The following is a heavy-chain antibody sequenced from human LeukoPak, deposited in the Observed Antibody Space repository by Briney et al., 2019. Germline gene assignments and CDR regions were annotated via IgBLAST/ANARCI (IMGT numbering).Heavy chain of an antibody. V-gene: IGHV3-23*01. Sequence: PAGGSLRLSCAASGFTFSSYAMSWVRQAPGKGLEWVSAISGSGGSTYYADSVKGRFTISRDNSKNTLYLQMNSLRAEDTAVYYCAKDTDYYDSSGYYRGSYFDYWGQGTLVTVSS. D-gene: IGHD3-22*01. CDR3: AKDTDYYDSSGYYRGSYFDY. CDR2: ISGSGGST. CDR1: GFTFSSYA. J-gene: IGHJ4*02.